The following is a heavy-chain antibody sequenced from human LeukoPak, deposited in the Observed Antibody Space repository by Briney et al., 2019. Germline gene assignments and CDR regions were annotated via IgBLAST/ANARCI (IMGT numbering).Heavy chain of an antibody. CDR1: GYTFTSYY. D-gene: IGHD2-21*01. CDR3: ARGGHTYYFDY. V-gene: IGHV1-46*01. J-gene: IGHJ4*02. CDR2: MNPSGGST. Sequence: GASVKVSCKASGYTFTSYYMNWVRQAPGQGREWMGIMNPSGGSTSYAQKFQGRVIMTRDTSTSTVYMELSSLRSEDTAVYYCARGGHTYYFDYWGQGTLVTVSS.